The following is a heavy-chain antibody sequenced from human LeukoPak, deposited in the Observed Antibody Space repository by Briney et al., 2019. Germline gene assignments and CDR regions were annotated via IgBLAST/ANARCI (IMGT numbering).Heavy chain of an antibody. V-gene: IGHV1-69*06. CDR2: IIPIFGTA. CDR1: GGTFSSYA. J-gene: IGHJ4*02. CDR3: ARDRRWRPRESPFFDS. D-gene: IGHD5-24*01. Sequence: SVKVSCKASGGTFSSYAISWVRQAPGQGLEWMGGIIPIFGTANYAQKFQGRVTITADKSTSTAYMELSSLRSKDTAVYYCARDRRWRPRESPFFDSWGQGTLVTVSS.